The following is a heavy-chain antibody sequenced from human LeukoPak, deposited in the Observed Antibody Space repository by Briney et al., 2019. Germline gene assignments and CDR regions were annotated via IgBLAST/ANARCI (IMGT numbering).Heavy chain of an antibody. CDR3: AKNGDRGAYCSGGSCYPYYYYYMDV. CDR2: IRYDGSNK. V-gene: IGHV3-30*02. J-gene: IGHJ6*03. CDR1: GFTFSRYG. Sequence: GGSLRLSCAASGFTFSRYGMHWVCQAPGKGLEWVAFIRYDGSNKYYADCVKGRFTISRDNSKNTLYLQMNSLRAEDTAVYYCAKNGDRGAYCSGGSCYPYYYYYMDVWGKGTTVTISS. D-gene: IGHD2-15*01.